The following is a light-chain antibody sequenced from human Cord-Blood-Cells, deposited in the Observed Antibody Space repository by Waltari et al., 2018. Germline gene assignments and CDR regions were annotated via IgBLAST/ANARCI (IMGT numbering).Light chain of an antibody. J-gene: IGKJ1*01. V-gene: IGKV3-15*01. CDR2: GAS. CDR3: QQYNNWPRT. Sequence: EIVMTQSPATLSVSPGERATLSCRASQSVSSNLAWYQQKPGQAPRLLIYGASTSATGSPARSSGSGSGTEFTLTISSLQAEDFAVYYGQQYNNWPRTFGQGTKVEIK. CDR1: QSVSSN.